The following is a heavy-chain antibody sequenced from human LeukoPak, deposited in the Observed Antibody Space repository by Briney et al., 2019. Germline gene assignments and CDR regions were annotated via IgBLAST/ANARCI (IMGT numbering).Heavy chain of an antibody. J-gene: IGHJ6*02. CDR1: GFTFSDSA. CDR3: TRIGDTLVRGLIMGMDV. Sequence: GGSLRLSCAASGFTFSDSAMHWVRQASGKGLEWVGRLRSKTNNYATAYAASVKGRFTISRGDSKNTAYLQMNGLQTEDTAVYYCTRIGDTLVRGLIMGMDVWGQGTTVTVSS. CDR2: LRSKTNNYAT. V-gene: IGHV3-73*01. D-gene: IGHD3-10*01.